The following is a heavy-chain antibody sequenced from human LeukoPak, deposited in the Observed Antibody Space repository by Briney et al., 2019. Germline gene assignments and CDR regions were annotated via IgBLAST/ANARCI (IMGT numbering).Heavy chain of an antibody. CDR2: INHSGST. V-gene: IGHV4-34*01. D-gene: IGHD2-15*01. Sequence: SETLSLTCAVYGGSFSGYYWSWIRQPPGKGLEWIGEINHSGSTNYNPSLKSRVTISVDTSKNQFSLKLSSVTAADTAVYYCARGPGYCSGGSCYPFDYWGQGTLVTASS. CDR3: ARGPGYCSGGSCYPFDY. CDR1: GGSFSGYY. J-gene: IGHJ4*02.